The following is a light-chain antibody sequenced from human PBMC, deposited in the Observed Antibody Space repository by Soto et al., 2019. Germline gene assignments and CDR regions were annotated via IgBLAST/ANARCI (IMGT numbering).Light chain of an antibody. CDR3: QQSYMDPIT. CDR2: DAP. CDR1: QSISTY. Sequence: SPSSLSASGGNRVTITCRASQSISTYLNWYQKKPGKAPNLLIYDAPRLQSGVPSRFSGSGGGTDFTLSISSVQPEDFATYFCQQSYMDPITFGQGTRLEIK. J-gene: IGKJ5*01. V-gene: IGKV1-39*01.